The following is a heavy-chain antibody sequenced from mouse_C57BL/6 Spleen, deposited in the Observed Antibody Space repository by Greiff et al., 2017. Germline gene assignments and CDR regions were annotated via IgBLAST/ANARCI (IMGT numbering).Heavy chain of an antibody. D-gene: IGHD3-2*02. CDR3: ARGELRLPWFAY. V-gene: IGHV1-55*01. CDR1: GYTFTSSW. J-gene: IGHJ3*01. CDR2: IYPGSGST. Sequence: VQLQQPGAELVKPGASVKMSCKASGYTFTSSWITWVKQRPGQGLEWIGDIYPGSGSTNYNEKFKSTATLTVDTSSSTAYMQLSSLTSEDSAVYYCARGELRLPWFAYWGQGTLVTVSA.